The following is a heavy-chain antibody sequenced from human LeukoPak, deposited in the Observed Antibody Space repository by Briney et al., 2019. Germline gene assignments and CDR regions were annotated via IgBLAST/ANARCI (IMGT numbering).Heavy chain of an antibody. CDR2: IYYSGST. CDR1: GGSISTYY. V-gene: IGHV4-59*08. J-gene: IGHJ6*02. Sequence: PSETLSLTCTVSGGSISTYYWTWIRQPPGKGLEWIGYIYYSGSTNYNPSLKSRVTISVDTSKNQFSLRLSSVTAADTAVYYCARGPSQPYYYYGMDVWGQGTTVTVSS. D-gene: IGHD2-2*01. CDR3: ARGPSQPYYYYGMDV.